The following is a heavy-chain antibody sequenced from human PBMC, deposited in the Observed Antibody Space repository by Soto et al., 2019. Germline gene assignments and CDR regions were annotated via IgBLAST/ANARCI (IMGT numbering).Heavy chain of an antibody. CDR1: GFTFSSYW. D-gene: IGHD5-18*01. CDR2: IKQDGSEK. Sequence: EVQLVESGGGLVQPGGSLRLSCAASGFTFSSYWMSWVRQAPGKGLEWVANIKQDGSEKYYVDSVKGRFTISRDNAKNSLYLQMNSLRAEDTAVYYCARTPQTWIQLWLDYWGQGTLVTVSS. CDR3: ARTPQTWIQLWLDY. V-gene: IGHV3-7*05. J-gene: IGHJ4*02.